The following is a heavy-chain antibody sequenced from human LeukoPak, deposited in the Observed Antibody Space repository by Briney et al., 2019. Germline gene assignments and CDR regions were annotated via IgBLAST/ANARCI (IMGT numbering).Heavy chain of an antibody. V-gene: IGHV1-8*03. D-gene: IGHD2-2*01. J-gene: IGHJ3*02. CDR2: MNPNSGNT. CDR3: ARARIDCSSTSCDDAFDI. Sequence: GASXKVSCEASGYTFTSYDINWVRQATGQGLEWMGWMNPNSGNTGYAQKFQGRVTITRNTSISTAYMELSSLRSEDTAVYYCARARIDCSSTSCDDAFDIWGQGTMVTVSS. CDR1: GYTFTSYD.